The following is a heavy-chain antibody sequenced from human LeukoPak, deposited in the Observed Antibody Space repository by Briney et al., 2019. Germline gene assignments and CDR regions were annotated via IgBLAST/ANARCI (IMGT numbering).Heavy chain of an antibody. V-gene: IGHV4-59*01. Sequence: PSETLSLTCTVSGGSISSYYWSWIRQPPGKGLEWIGYIYYSGSTNYNPSLKSRVTISVDTSKNQFSLKLSSVTAADTAVYYCARSPVGATSWFDPWGQGTLVTVSS. CDR3: ARSPVGATSWFDP. CDR1: GGSISSYY. D-gene: IGHD1-26*01. CDR2: IYYSGST. J-gene: IGHJ5*02.